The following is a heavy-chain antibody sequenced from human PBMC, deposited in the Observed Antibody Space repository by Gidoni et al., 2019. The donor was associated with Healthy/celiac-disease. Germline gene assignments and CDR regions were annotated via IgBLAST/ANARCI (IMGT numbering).Heavy chain of an antibody. D-gene: IGHD6-19*01. J-gene: IGHJ4*02. V-gene: IGHV3-23*01. CDR1: GFTFSSSA. CDR2: ISGSGGST. Sequence: EVQLLESGGGLVQPGGSLRLSCAASGFTFSSSATSCVRQVPGKGLEWVSAISGSGGSTYYADSVKGRFTISRDNSKNTLYLQMNSLRAEDTAVYYCAIVDSSGWWSLDDWGQGTLVTVSS. CDR3: AIVDSSGWWSLDD.